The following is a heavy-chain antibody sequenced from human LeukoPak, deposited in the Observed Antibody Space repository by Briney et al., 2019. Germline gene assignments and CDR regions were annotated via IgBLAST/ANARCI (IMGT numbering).Heavy chain of an antibody. CDR1: GFTFSSYA. V-gene: IGHV3-48*04. CDR2: ISSSGSTI. CDR3: ARDLLSPPGSYYYDSSPRLDY. J-gene: IGHJ4*02. D-gene: IGHD3-22*01. Sequence: GGSLRLSCAASGFTFSSYAMSWVRQAPGKGLEWVSYISSSGSTIYYADSVKGRFTISRDNAKNSLYLQMNSLRAEDTAVYYCARDLLSPPGSYYYDSSPRLDYWGQGTLVTVSS.